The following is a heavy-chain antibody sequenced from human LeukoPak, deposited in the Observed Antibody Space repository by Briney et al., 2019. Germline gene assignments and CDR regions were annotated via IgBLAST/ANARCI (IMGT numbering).Heavy chain of an antibody. D-gene: IGHD3-22*01. V-gene: IGHV4-4*02. CDR1: GGSISSSNW. Sequence: SETLSLTCAVSGGSISSSNWWSWVRQPPGKGLEWIGEIYHSGSTNYNPSLKSRVTISVDTSKNQFSLKLSSVTAADTAVYYCARRRSITMIQAFDYWGQGTLVTVSS. CDR2: IYHSGST. CDR3: ARRRSITMIQAFDY. J-gene: IGHJ4*02.